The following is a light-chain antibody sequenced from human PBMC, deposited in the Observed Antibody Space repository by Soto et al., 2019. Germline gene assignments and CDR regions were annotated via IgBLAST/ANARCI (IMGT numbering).Light chain of an antibody. CDR2: GAS. CDR1: QSVSSIY. CDR3: QQYGNSVRT. Sequence: EIVLTQSPGTLSLSPGERATLSCRASQSVSSIYLAWYQQKPGQAPRLLIYGASTRATGIPDRFSGSGSGTDFTLTISRLEPEDFAMYFCQQYGNSVRTFGQGTKVEIK. J-gene: IGKJ1*01. V-gene: IGKV3-20*01.